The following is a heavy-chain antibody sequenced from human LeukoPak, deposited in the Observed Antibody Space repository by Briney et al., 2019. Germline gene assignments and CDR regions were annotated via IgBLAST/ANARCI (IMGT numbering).Heavy chain of an antibody. Sequence: ASVKVSCKASGYTFSNHGIGWVRQAPGQGLEWVGWISAHTGSTNYAQKVQGRVTMTTDTSTSTAYMELRSLTSDDTAVYYCARAEGDYDPLNWIDPWGQGTLVIVSS. CDR2: ISAHTGST. D-gene: IGHD3-16*01. CDR1: GYTFSNHG. V-gene: IGHV1-18*01. CDR3: ARAEGDYDPLNWIDP. J-gene: IGHJ5*02.